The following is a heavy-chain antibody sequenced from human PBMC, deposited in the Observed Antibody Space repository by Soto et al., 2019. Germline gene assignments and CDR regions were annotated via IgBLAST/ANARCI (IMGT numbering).Heavy chain of an antibody. Sequence: EVQLLESGGGLVQPGGSLRLSCAASGFTFSNYAMNWVRQATGKGLEWVSVISGSGDSTYYADSVKGRCTISRDNSKNTLYLQMNSLRAEDTAIYYCARRGSGSYYDYWGQGTLVTVSS. V-gene: IGHV3-23*01. J-gene: IGHJ4*02. D-gene: IGHD1-26*01. CDR3: ARRGSGSYYDY. CDR2: ISGSGDST. CDR1: GFTFSNYA.